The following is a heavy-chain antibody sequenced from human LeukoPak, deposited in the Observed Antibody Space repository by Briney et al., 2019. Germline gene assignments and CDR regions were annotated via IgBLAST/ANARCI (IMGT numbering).Heavy chain of an antibody. V-gene: IGHV3-20*04. CDR1: GFTFDDYG. Sequence: GGSLRLSCAASGFTFDDYGMSWVRRAPGKGLEWVSGINWNGGSTGYADSVKGRFTISRDNAKNSLYLQMNSLRAENTALYYCARGWVSFVAEAFDIWGQGTMVTVSS. J-gene: IGHJ3*02. D-gene: IGHD2/OR15-2a*01. CDR3: ARGWVSFVAEAFDI. CDR2: INWNGGST.